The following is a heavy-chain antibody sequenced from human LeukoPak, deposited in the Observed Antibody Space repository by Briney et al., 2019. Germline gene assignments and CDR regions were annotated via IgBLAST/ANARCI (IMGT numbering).Heavy chain of an antibody. CDR2: ILTDGSNE. CDR3: ARVVSGIDY. D-gene: IGHD2/OR15-2a*01. J-gene: IGHJ4*02. CDR1: GFSFSNYD. Sequence: PGRSLRLSCAASGFSFSNYDMHWVRQPPGKGLEWVALILTDGSNEHYADSVKGRFTISRDNSKNTIYLQMNSLRAEDTAMYYCARVVSGIDYWGQGALVTVSS. V-gene: IGHV3-33*01.